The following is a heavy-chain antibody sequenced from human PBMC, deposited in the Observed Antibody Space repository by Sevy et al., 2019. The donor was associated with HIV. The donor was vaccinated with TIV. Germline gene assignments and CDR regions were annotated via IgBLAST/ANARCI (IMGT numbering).Heavy chain of an antibody. J-gene: IGHJ6*02. D-gene: IGHD6-19*01. CDR3: ARVGSSGWYGSNGMDV. CDR2: ISSSGSTI. V-gene: IGHV3-11*01. CDR1: GFTFSDYY. Sequence: GGSLRLSCAASGFTFSDYYMSWIRQAPGKGLEWVSYISSSGSTIYYADSVKGRFTISRDNAKNSLYLQMNSLRAEDTAVYYCARVGSSGWYGSNGMDVWPRDHGHRLL.